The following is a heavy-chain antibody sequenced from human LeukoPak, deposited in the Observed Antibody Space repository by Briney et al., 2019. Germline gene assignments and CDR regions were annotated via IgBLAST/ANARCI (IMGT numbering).Heavy chain of an antibody. Sequence: SETLSLTCTVSGGSITNYYWSWMRQPPGKRLEWIGYIHYSGSTNYNPSLKSRVTISLDTSKSQFSLRLTSVTAADTAVYYCASTEWNYARWGQGTLVTVSS. CDR3: ASTEWNYAR. J-gene: IGHJ4*02. CDR2: IHYSGST. CDR1: GGSITNYY. D-gene: IGHD1-7*01. V-gene: IGHV4-59*08.